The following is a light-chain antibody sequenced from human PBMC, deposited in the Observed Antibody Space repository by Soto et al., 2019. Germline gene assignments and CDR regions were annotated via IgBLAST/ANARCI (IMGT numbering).Light chain of an antibody. V-gene: IGKV3-11*01. J-gene: IGKJ2*01. CDR1: QSVSSY. Sequence: EIVLTQSPATLSLSPGERATLSCRASQSVSSYLAWYQQKPGQAPRLLIYDASNRATGIPARFSGSGSGTDLTLAISSLEPEDFAVYDCQQRSNWPPMYTFGQGTKLEIK. CDR3: QQRSNWPPMYT. CDR2: DAS.